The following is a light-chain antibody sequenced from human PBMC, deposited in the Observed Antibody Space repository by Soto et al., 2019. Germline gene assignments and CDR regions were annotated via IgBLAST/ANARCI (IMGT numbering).Light chain of an antibody. CDR3: QQYNSSPYT. J-gene: IGKJ2*01. CDR2: DAS. V-gene: IGKV1-5*01. CDR1: QNINTW. Sequence: DIQMTQSPSTLSASVGDRVTITCRASQNINTWLAWYQQKPGEVPKVLIYDASSLGSGVPSRFSGSGSGTEFTLTISSLQPDDFATYYCQQYNSSPYTFGQGTKLEIK.